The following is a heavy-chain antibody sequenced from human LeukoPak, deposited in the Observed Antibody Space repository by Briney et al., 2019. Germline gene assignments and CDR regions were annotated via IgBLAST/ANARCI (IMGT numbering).Heavy chain of an antibody. CDR1: GGSIRSYY. J-gene: IGHJ6*02. V-gene: IGHV4-59*01. CDR2: IYYSGST. Sequence: SETLSLTCTVSGGSIRSYYWSWIRQPPGKGLEWIANIYYSGSTNYNPSLKSRVTISLDTSKNQFSLKLSSVTAADAAVYYCAGDSSMGVWGRGTTVTVSS. CDR3: AGDSSMGV.